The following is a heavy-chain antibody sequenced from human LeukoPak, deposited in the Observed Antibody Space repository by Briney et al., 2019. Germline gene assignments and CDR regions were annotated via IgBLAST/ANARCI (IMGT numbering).Heavy chain of an antibody. CDR3: ASGQIVVVPAAMGRDYYYGMDV. CDR1: GYTFTSYG. D-gene: IGHD2-2*01. Sequence: ASVKVSCKASGYTFTSYGISWVRQAPGQALEWMGWISAYNGNTNYAQKLQGRVTMTTDTSTSTAYMELRSLRSDDTAVYYCASGQIVVVPAAMGRDYYYGMDVWGQGTTVTVSS. V-gene: IGHV1-18*01. J-gene: IGHJ6*02. CDR2: ISAYNGNT.